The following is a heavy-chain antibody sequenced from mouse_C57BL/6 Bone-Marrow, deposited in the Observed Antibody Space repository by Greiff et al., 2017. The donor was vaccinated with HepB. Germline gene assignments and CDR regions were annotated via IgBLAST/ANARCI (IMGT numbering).Heavy chain of an antibody. D-gene: IGHD1-1*01. CDR1: GYTFTSYG. Sequence: VQLQESGAELARPGASVKLSCKASGYTFTSYGISWVKQRTGQGLEWIGEIYPRSGNTYYNEKFKGKATLTADKSSSTAYMELRSLTSEDSAVYVCARDPSTVVAEGFAYWGQGTLVTVSA. J-gene: IGHJ3*01. V-gene: IGHV1-81*01. CDR3: ARDPSTVVAEGFAY. CDR2: IYPRSGNT.